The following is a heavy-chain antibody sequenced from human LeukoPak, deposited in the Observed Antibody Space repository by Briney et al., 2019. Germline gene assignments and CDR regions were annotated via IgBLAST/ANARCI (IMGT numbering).Heavy chain of an antibody. D-gene: IGHD3-10*01. Sequence: SQTLSLTCTVSGGSISSGDYYWSWIRQPPGKGLEWIGYIYYGGSTYYNPSLKSRVTISVNTSKNQFSLKLSSVTAADTAVYYCARGAPHYYGSGSYYNGLDYWGQGTLVTVSS. CDR2: IYYGGST. CDR1: GGSISSGDYY. CDR3: ARGAPHYYGSGSYYNGLDY. J-gene: IGHJ4*02. V-gene: IGHV4-30-4*01.